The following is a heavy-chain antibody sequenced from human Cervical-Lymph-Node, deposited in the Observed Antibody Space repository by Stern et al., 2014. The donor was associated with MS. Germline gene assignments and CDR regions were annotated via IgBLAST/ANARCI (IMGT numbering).Heavy chain of an antibody. CDR1: GFAFSTFG. Sequence: VQLVESGGGVVQPGGSLRLSCAASGFAFSTFGMHWVRQAPGKGLEWLAVIAYDGNKEYYADSVKGRFTISRDNSRNTVSLQMNALRSEDTAVFYCAKGNNGTPDYWGRGTLVTVSS. CDR2: IAYDGNKE. D-gene: IGHD1-26*01. J-gene: IGHJ4*02. CDR3: AKGNNGTPDY. V-gene: IGHV3-30*18.